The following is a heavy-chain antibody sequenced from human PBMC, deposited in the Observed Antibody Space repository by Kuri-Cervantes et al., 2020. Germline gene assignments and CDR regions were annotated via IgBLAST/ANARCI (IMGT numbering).Heavy chain of an antibody. D-gene: IGHD3-10*01. J-gene: IGHJ5*02. Sequence: GESLKISCAASGFTFSGYGMHWVRQAPGKGLEWVAVIWYDGSNKYYADSVKGRFTISRDNTKNSLYLQMNSLRSEDTAVYYCAREGITMVRANWFDPWGQGTLVTVSS. CDR2: IWYDGSNK. CDR3: AREGITMVRANWFDP. CDR1: GFTFSGYG. V-gene: IGHV3-33*01.